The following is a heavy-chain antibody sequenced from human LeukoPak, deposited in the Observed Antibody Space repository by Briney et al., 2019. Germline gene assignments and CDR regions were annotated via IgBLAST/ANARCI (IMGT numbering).Heavy chain of an antibody. CDR2: ISSSSSYI. Sequence: GGSLRLSCAASGFTFSSYSMNWVRQAQGKGLEWVSSISSSSSYIYYADSVKGRFTISRDNAKNSLYLQMNSLRAEDTAVYYCARDWPTIAAAGTIPEYFQHWGQGTLVTVSS. J-gene: IGHJ1*01. V-gene: IGHV3-21*01. CDR1: GFTFSSYS. D-gene: IGHD6-13*01. CDR3: ARDWPTIAAAGTIPEYFQH.